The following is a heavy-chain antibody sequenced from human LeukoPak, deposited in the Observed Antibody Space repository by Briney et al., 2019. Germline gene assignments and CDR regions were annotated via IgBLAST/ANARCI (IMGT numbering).Heavy chain of an antibody. J-gene: IGHJ4*02. CDR3: ARDLEQQLVVLDY. D-gene: IGHD6-13*01. Sequence: ASVKVSCKASGYTFTGYYMHWVRQAPGQGLEWMGWINPNSGGTNYAQKFQGRVTMPRDKSISTVYMELSSLRSEDTAVYYCARDLEQQLVVLDYWGQGTLVTVSS. V-gene: IGHV1-2*02. CDR1: GYTFTGYY. CDR2: INPNSGGT.